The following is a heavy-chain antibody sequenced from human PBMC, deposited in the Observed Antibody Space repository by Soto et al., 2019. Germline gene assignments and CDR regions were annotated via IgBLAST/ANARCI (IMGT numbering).Heavy chain of an antibody. V-gene: IGHV4-4*02. CDR2: IYHSGST. J-gene: IGHJ6*02. Sequence: SETLSLTCAVSGGSISSSNWWSFVRQPPGKGLEWIGEIYHSGSTNYNPSLKGRVTISVDKSKNQFSLKLSSVTAADTAVYYCARCYGSGSSYYYYCGMDVWGQGTTVT. CDR3: ARCYGSGSSYYYYCGMDV. D-gene: IGHD3-10*01. CDR1: GGSISSSNW.